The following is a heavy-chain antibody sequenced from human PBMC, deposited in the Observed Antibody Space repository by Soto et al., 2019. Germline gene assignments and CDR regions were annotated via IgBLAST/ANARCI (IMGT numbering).Heavy chain of an antibody. Sequence: SVKVSCKASGGTFSSYAISWVRQAPGQGLEWMGGIIPIFGKANYAQKFQGRVTMTADKSTSTAYMELSSLRSEDTAVYYCARGSGWYDYFDYWGQGTLVTVSS. CDR1: GGTFSSYA. CDR3: ARGSGWYDYFDY. CDR2: IIPIFGKA. D-gene: IGHD6-19*01. V-gene: IGHV1-69*06. J-gene: IGHJ4*02.